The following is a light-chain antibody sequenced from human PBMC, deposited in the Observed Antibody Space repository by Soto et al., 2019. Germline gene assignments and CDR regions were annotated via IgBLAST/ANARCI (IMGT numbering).Light chain of an antibody. Sequence: PATLTVSKGERATLSCRASQSVSSDLAWYHQKPGQAPRLLIYGASTRATGIPARFSGSGSGTEFTLTINILQSEDFAVYYCQQSHNWYTFGQGTKVDIK. CDR1: QSVSSD. CDR3: QQSHNWYT. CDR2: GAS. V-gene: IGKV3-15*01. J-gene: IGKJ2*01.